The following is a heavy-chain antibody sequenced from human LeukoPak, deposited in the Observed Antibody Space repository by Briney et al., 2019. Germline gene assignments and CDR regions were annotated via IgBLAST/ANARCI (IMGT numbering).Heavy chain of an antibody. D-gene: IGHD3-16*02. CDR3: AKGEKTRPFGGVIDY. Sequence: PGGSLRLSCAASGFTVSSKYMSWVRQAPGKGLEWVSVIYSGGSTYYADSVKGRFTISRDNSKNTLYLQMNSLRAEDTAVYYCAKGEKTRPFGGVIDYWGQGTLVTVSS. V-gene: IGHV3-53*01. J-gene: IGHJ4*02. CDR2: IYSGGST. CDR1: GFTVSSKY.